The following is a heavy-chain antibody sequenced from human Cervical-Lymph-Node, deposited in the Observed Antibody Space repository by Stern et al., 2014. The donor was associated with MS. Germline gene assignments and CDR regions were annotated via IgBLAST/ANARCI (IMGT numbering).Heavy chain of an antibody. D-gene: IGHD3-22*01. CDR3: AKGSYDSSGYSHFEY. J-gene: IGHJ4*02. CDR1: GFTFSSYG. Sequence: PASGFTFSSYGMHWVRQAPGKGLEWVAVISYDGSNKYYADSVKGRFTISRDNSKNTLYLQMNSLRAEDTAVYYCAKGSYDSSGYSHFEYWGQGTLVTVSS. V-gene: IGHV3-30*18. CDR2: ISYDGSNK.